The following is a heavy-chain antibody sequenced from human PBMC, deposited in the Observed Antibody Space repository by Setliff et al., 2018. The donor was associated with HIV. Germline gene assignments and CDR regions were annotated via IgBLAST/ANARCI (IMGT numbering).Heavy chain of an antibody. CDR3: ATPHREREDDAFDI. V-gene: IGHV4-38-2*02. CDR1: GFSIGNFYY. J-gene: IGHJ3*02. D-gene: IGHD1-1*01. Sequence: SETLSLTCNVSGFSIGNFYYWGWVRQPPGKGLEWVGSMYPNGRAYYNPSVKRRVTISVDTSKNQFFLKLSSVTAADTAMYYCATPHREREDDAFDIWGQGTKVTV. CDR2: MYPNGRA.